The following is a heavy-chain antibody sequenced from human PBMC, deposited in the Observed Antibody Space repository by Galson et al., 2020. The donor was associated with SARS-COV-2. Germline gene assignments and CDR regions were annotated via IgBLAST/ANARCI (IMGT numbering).Heavy chain of an antibody. CDR3: ASLPERHDYGDPRREVDY. CDR1: GGSISSSNW. Sequence: SETLSLTCAVSGGSISSSNWWSWVRQPPGKGLEWIGEIYHSGSTNYNPSLKSRVTISVDKSKNQFSLKLSSVTAADTAVYYCASLPERHDYGDPRREVDYWGQGTLVTVSS. V-gene: IGHV4-4*02. J-gene: IGHJ4*02. D-gene: IGHD4-17*01. CDR2: IYHSGST.